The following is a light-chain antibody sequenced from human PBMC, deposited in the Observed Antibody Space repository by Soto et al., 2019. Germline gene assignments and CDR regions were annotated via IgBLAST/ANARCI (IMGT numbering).Light chain of an antibody. CDR2: GAS. Sequence: EIVLTQSPGTLSLSPGERDTLSCRASQSLSINYLAWYQKKPGQAPRLLIYGASSRATGIPDRFSGSGSGTDFTLTISRLEPEDFTVYYWQQYGTSLWTFGQGTKVEIK. CDR3: QQYGTSLWT. V-gene: IGKV3-20*01. CDR1: QSLSINY. J-gene: IGKJ1*01.